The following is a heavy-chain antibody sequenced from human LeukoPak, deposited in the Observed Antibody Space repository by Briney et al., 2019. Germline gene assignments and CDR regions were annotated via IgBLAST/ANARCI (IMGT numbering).Heavy chain of an antibody. CDR1: GYTFTSYG. CDR2: ISAYNGNT. CDR3: ARGKEVRPFVVVPAAKDNWFDP. J-gene: IGHJ5*02. D-gene: IGHD2-2*01. V-gene: IGHV1-18*01. Sequence: ASVKVSCKASGYTFTSYGISWVRQAPGQGLEWMGWISAYNGNTNYAQKLQGRVTMTTDTSISTAYMELSRLRSDDTAVYYCARGKEVRPFVVVPAAKDNWFDPWGQGTLVTVSS.